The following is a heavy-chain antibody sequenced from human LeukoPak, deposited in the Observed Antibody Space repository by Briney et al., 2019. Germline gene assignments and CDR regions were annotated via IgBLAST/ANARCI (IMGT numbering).Heavy chain of an antibody. CDR2: IRSKAYGGTT. V-gene: IGHV3-49*03. CDR3: TRIPGATGRGQFWFDP. D-gene: IGHD6-25*01. J-gene: IGHJ5*02. CDR1: GFTFGDYA. Sequence: GGSLRLSCAASGFTFGDYAMSWFRQAPGKGLEWVGFIRSKAYGGTTEYAASVKGRFTISRDDSKSIAYLQMNSLKTEDTAVYYCTRIPGATGRGQFWFDPWGQGTLVTVSS.